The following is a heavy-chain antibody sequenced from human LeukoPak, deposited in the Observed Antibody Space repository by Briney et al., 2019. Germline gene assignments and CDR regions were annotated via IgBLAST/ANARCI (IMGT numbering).Heavy chain of an antibody. D-gene: IGHD3-3*01. V-gene: IGHV3-53*01. Sequence: GGSLRLSCAASGFTVSSNYMSWVRQAPGKGLEWVSVIYSGGSTYYADSVKGRFTISRDSSKNTLYLQMNSLRAEDTAVYYCARDRGYYYFDYWGQGTLVTVSS. J-gene: IGHJ4*02. CDR3: ARDRGYYYFDY. CDR2: IYSGGST. CDR1: GFTVSSNY.